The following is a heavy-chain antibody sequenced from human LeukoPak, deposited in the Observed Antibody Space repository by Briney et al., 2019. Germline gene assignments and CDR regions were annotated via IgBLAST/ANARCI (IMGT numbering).Heavy chain of an antibody. V-gene: IGHV3-74*01. CDR2: INVDGSST. Sequence: PGGSLRLSCAASGFTFNTYWMHWVRQAPGKGLMWVSRINVDGSSTTYADPVKGRFTISRDNAKNTLYLQMNSLRAEDMALYYCAKAGHGGYYFDYWGQGTLVTVSS. CDR3: AKAGHGGYYFDY. J-gene: IGHJ4*02. CDR1: GFTFNTYW. D-gene: IGHD3-10*01.